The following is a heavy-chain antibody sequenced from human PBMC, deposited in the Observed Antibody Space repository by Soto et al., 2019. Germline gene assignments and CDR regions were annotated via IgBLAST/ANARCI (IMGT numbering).Heavy chain of an antibody. CDR3: ARESEELTSNFDY. J-gene: IGHJ4*02. Sequence: GGSLRLSCAASGFTFTRYSMNWVRQAPGKGLEWVSSISSTTNYVYYADSMKGRFTVSRDNAKNSVYLEMNSLSAEDTAVYYCARESEELTSNFDYWGQGTLVTVSS. D-gene: IGHD1-7*01. V-gene: IGHV3-21*01. CDR1: GFTFTRYS. CDR2: ISSTTNYV.